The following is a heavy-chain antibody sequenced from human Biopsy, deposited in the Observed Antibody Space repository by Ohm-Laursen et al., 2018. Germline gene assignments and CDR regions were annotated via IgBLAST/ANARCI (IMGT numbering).Heavy chain of an antibody. CDR3: AADADGYYTEFDY. Sequence: AASVKVSCKASGGPSSNSAFSWVRQAPGQGLGWVGRIVPILGHLNYAQRFQGRVSITADKSTTYVYMELSRLTSGDTAVYYCAADADGYYTEFDYWGPGTLVTVSS. CDR2: IVPILGHL. V-gene: IGHV1-69*04. D-gene: IGHD3-3*01. J-gene: IGHJ4*02. CDR1: GGPSSNSA.